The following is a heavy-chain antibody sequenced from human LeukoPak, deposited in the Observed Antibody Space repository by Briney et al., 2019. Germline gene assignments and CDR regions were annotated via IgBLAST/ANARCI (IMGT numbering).Heavy chain of an antibody. V-gene: IGHV3-53*01. J-gene: IGHJ4*02. CDR2: IYSGGST. CDR1: GFTVSSNY. Sequence: GGSLRLSCAASGFTVSSNYMSWVRQAPGKGLEWVSVIYSGGSTYYADSAKGRFTISRDNSKNTLYLQMNSLRAEDTAVYYCARARGGWYVFDYWGQGTLVTVSS. D-gene: IGHD6-19*01. CDR3: ARARGGWYVFDY.